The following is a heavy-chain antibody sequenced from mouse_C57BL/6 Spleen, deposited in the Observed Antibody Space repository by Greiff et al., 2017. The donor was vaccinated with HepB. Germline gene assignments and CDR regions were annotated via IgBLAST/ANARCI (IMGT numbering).Heavy chain of an antibody. J-gene: IGHJ3*01. Sequence: EVMLVESEGGLVQPGSSMKLSCTASGFTFSDYYMAWVRQVPEKGLEWVANINYDGSSTYYLDSLKSRFIISRDNAKNILYLQMSSLKSEDTATYYCARDDGGVFAYWGQGTLVTVSA. CDR1: GFTFSDYY. V-gene: IGHV5-16*01. CDR3: ARDDGGVFAY. CDR2: INYDGSST.